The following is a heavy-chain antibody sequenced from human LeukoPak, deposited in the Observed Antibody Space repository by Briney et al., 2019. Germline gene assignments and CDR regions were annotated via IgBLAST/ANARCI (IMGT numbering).Heavy chain of an antibody. V-gene: IGHV3-74*01. CDR1: GFTFSTYW. CDR3: ARGGPQSSGGYVLDY. CDR2: INGDGRST. D-gene: IGHD6-19*01. J-gene: IGHJ4*02. Sequence: GGSLRLSCAASGFTFSTYWMHWVRQAPGKGLVWVSRINGDGRSTNYADSVKGRIAISRDNAKNTLYLQMNSLTAEDTVVYYCARGGPQSSGGYVLDYWGQGALVTVSS.